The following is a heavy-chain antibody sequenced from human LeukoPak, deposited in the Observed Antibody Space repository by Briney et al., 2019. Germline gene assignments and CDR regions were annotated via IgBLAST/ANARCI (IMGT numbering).Heavy chain of an antibody. V-gene: IGHV4-4*02. CDR3: ARVGGWSSQGYYFDY. Sequence: SETLSLTCAVSGGSISSSNWWSWVRQPPGKGLEWIGEIYHSGSTNYNPSLKSRVTISVDKSKNQFSLNLSSVTAADTAVYYCARVGGWSSQGYYFDYWGQGARVTVSS. D-gene: IGHD6-13*01. CDR2: IYHSGST. CDR1: GGSISSSNW. J-gene: IGHJ4*02.